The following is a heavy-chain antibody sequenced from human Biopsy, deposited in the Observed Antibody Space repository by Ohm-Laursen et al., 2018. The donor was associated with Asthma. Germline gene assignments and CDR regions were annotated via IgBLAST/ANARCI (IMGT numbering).Heavy chain of an antibody. CDR1: EFTVSRDH. J-gene: IGHJ4*02. Sequence: SLRLSCTASEFTVSRDHMFWVRQAPGKGLERVSVIYSGGTSHTADSVRGRFTISRDFSKNTLHLQMHSLRVEDTAVYYCARGDSSGWSHYYFDYWGQGTLVTVSS. V-gene: IGHV3-53*01. CDR3: ARGDSSGWSHYYFDY. CDR2: IYSGGTS. D-gene: IGHD6-19*01.